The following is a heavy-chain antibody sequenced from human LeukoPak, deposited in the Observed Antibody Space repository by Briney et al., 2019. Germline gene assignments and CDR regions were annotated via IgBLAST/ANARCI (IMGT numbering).Heavy chain of an antibody. CDR1: GYTFTSYG. Sequence: ASVKVSCKASGYTFTSYGISWVRQAPGQGLEWMGWISAYNGNTNYAQKLQGRVTMTTDTSTSTAYMELRSLRSDDTAVYYCARDADYGDYVNYYYYYMDVWGKGTTLTVSS. D-gene: IGHD4-17*01. CDR3: ARDADYGDYVNYYYYYMDV. J-gene: IGHJ6*03. CDR2: ISAYNGNT. V-gene: IGHV1-18*01.